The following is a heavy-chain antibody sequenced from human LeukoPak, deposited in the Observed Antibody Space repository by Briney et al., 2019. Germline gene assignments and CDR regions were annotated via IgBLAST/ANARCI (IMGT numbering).Heavy chain of an antibody. CDR3: AREGDSSSWYDY. J-gene: IGHJ4*02. CDR2: ISSSSSYI. D-gene: IGHD6-13*01. Sequence: GGSLRLSCAASGFTFSSYSINWVRQAPGKGLEWVSSISSSSSYIYYADSVKGRFTISRDNAKNSLYLQMNSLRAEDTAVYYCAREGDSSSWYDYWGQGTLVTVSS. V-gene: IGHV3-21*01. CDR1: GFTFSSYS.